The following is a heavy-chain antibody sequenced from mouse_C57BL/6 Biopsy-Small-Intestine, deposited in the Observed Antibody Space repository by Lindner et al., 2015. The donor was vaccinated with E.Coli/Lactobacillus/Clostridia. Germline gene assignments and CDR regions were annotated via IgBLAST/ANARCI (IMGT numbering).Heavy chain of an antibody. CDR1: GFNIKDDY. V-gene: IGHV14-4*01. CDR3: VTYGNYPFAY. D-gene: IGHD2-1*01. J-gene: IGHJ3*01. Sequence: VQLQESGAELVRPGASVKLSCTASGFNIKDDYMHWVKQRPEQGLEWIGRIDPASSNTKFAPKFQDKATITTDTSSNTASLQLSSLTSEDAAVYYCVTYGNYPFAYWGQGTLVTVSA. CDR2: IDPASSNT.